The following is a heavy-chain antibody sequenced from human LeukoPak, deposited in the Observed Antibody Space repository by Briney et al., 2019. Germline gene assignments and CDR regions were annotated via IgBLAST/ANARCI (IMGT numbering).Heavy chain of an antibody. J-gene: IGHJ4*02. Sequence: SVKVSCKASGGTFSSYAISWVRQAPGQGLEWMGWIIPILGSANYALSFQGRVTMTADESTSTAYMELSSLRSEDTAVYYCATSSRTYSSTDYWGQGTLVTVSS. V-gene: IGHV1-69*11. CDR2: IIPILGSA. CDR1: GGTFSSYA. D-gene: IGHD6-13*01. CDR3: ATSSRTYSSTDY.